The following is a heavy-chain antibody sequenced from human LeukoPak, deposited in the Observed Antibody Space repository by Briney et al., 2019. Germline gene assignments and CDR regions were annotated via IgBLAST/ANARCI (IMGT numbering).Heavy chain of an antibody. CDR3: ARVNTVTTGGRPFDY. J-gene: IGHJ4*02. Sequence: ASVTVSCTASGYTFISYGITWVRQAPGQGLEWMGWISAYNANTNYAQKLQGRVTMTTDTSTSTAYMELRSLRSDDTAMYYCARVNTVTTGGRPFDYWGQGTLVTVSS. CDR1: GYTFISYG. V-gene: IGHV1-18*01. CDR2: ISAYNANT. D-gene: IGHD4-17*01.